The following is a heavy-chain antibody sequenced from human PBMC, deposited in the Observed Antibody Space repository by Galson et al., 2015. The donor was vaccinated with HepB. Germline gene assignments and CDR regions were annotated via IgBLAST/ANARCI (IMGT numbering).Heavy chain of an antibody. CDR2: IIPIFGTA. Sequence: SVKVSCKASGGTFSSYAISWVRQAPGQGLGWMGGIIPIFGTANYAQKFQGRVTITADESTSTAYMELSSLRSEDTAVYYCARGYDYVWGSYIYGMDVWGQGTTVTVSS. V-gene: IGHV1-69*13. CDR3: ARGYDYVWGSYIYGMDV. J-gene: IGHJ6*02. D-gene: IGHD3-16*01. CDR1: GGTFSSYA.